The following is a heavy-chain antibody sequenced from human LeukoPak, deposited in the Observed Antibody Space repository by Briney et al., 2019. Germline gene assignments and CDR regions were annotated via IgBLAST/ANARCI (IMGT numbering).Heavy chain of an antibody. V-gene: IGHV1-2*02. J-gene: IGHJ5*02. D-gene: IGHD3-10*01. CDR2: INPNSGGT. CDR1: GYTFTSYY. Sequence: ASVKVSCKASGYTFTSYYMHWVRQAPGQGLEWMGWINPNSGGTNYAQKFQGRVTMTRDTSISTAYMELSRLRPDDTAVYYCARDYYYGSGSYYTLYNWFDPWGQGTLVTVSS. CDR3: ARDYYYGSGSYYTLYNWFDP.